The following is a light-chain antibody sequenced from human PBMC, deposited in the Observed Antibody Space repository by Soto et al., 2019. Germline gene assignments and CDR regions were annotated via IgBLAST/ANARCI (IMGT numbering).Light chain of an antibody. CDR1: QGIIDY. CDR3: QKYDTAPQT. Sequence: DIQMTQSPSSLSASVGDTVTITCRASQGIIDYLAWYQQRPGKVPKLLIYAASTLQTGVPSRFSGSGAGTDFTLTVSSLQPVDVGSYYCQKYDTAPQTFGQGPRVEIK. V-gene: IGKV1-27*01. J-gene: IGKJ1*01. CDR2: AAS.